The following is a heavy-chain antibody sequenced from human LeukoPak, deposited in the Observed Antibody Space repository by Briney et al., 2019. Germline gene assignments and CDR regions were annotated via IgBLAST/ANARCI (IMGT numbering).Heavy chain of an antibody. D-gene: IGHD3-22*01. CDR3: ARRVSKYYYDSSGYYGY. CDR1: GGSISSSSYY. Sequence: PSETLSLTCTVSGGSISSSSYYWGWLRQPPGKGLEWIGSIYYSGSTYYNPSLKSRVTISVDTSKNQFSLKLSSVTAADTAVYYCARRVSKYYYDSSGYYGYWGQGTLVTVSS. V-gene: IGHV4-39*01. J-gene: IGHJ4*02. CDR2: IYYSGST.